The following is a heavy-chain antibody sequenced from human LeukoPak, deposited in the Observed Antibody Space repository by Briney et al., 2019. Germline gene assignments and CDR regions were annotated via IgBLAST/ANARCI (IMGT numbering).Heavy chain of an antibody. V-gene: IGHV4-30-4*01. CDR2: IYXSGST. D-gene: IGHD2-2*01. CDR3: ARGDIVVVPAARIWFDP. Sequence: XXCQXXXKGLEWIGYIYXSGSTYYNPSLKSRVTISVDTSKNQFSLKLSSVTAADTAVYYCARGDIVVVPAARIWFDPWGQGTLVTVSS. J-gene: IGHJ5*02.